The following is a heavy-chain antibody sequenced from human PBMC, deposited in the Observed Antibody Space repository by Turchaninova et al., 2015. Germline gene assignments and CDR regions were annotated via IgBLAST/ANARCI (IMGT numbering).Heavy chain of an antibody. D-gene: IGHD2-15*01. V-gene: IGHV4-34*01. CDR3: ARVGLGYCGGGSCYKRFLGAFDI. CDR1: GGSFSGYY. Sequence: QVQLQQWGAGLLKPSETLSLTCALYGGSFSGYYWSWIRQPPGKGLEWIGEIKHSGSTNYNPSLKSRVTISVDTSKNQFSLKLSAVTAADTAVYYCARVGLGYCGGGSCYKRFLGAFDIWGQGTMVTVSS. CDR2: IKHSGST. J-gene: IGHJ3*02.